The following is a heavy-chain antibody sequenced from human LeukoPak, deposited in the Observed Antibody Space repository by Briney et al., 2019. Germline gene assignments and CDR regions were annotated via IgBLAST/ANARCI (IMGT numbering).Heavy chain of an antibody. CDR1: GLTFSDYS. V-gene: IGHV3-23*01. CDR3: AKDAAGPEY. Sequence: GGSLRLSCAVSGLTFSDYSMTWVRQAPGKGRFWVSGISAGGGSTYYADSVKGRFTISRDNSRNTLYLQMNSLRAEDTAVYYCAKDAAGPEYWGQGTLVTVSS. D-gene: IGHD6-13*01. J-gene: IGHJ4*02. CDR2: ISAGGGST.